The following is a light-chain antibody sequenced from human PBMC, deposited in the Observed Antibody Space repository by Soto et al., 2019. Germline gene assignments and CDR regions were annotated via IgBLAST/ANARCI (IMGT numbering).Light chain of an antibody. Sequence: EIVLTQSPGTLFLSPGERATLSCRASQSVSNSFLAWYQQKPGQAPRLLIYGASSRATGIPDRFSGSGSGTDFTLTISRLEPEDFAVYYCQQYGRSPTTFGQGTKVEIK. CDR3: QQYGRSPTT. CDR1: QSVSNSF. J-gene: IGKJ1*01. V-gene: IGKV3-20*01. CDR2: GAS.